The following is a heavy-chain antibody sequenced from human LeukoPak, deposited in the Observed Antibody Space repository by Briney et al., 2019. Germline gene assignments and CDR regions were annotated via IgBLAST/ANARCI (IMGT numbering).Heavy chain of an antibody. CDR1: GGSVSDYY. D-gene: IGHD3-22*01. V-gene: IGHV4-59*02. J-gene: IGHJ4*02. CDR3: ARFSEYSHSSVHYLDY. CDR2: IYPSGST. Sequence: SETLSLTCVVSGGSVSDYYWSWIRQSPGKGLEWIGYIYPSGSTSQNPSLDSRVTISLDTSRNQFFLRLSSVTAADTAVYYCARFSEYSHSSVHYLDYWGQGTLVSVSS.